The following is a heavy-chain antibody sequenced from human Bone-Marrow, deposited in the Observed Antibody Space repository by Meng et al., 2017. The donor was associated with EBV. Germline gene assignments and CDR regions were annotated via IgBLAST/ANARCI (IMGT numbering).Heavy chain of an antibody. V-gene: IGHV1-3*01. CDR2: INVRLSFT. CDR1: GYAFTSYI. D-gene: IGHD2-21*01. Sequence: HVHVVPFGDEVKTPGASVKVSCKTSGYAFTSYILQWLRQAPGQRPEWMGWINVRLSFTKYSQKFQGRVTISSDTSATTGFMELSSLTSEDTAVYYCVRGPPVGVPGPGDYWGQGTLVTVSS. J-gene: IGHJ4*02. CDR3: VRGPPVGVPGPGDY.